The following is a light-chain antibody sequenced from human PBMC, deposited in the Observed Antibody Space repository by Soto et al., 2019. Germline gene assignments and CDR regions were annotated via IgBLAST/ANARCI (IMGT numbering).Light chain of an antibody. V-gene: IGKV1-39*01. J-gene: IGKJ2*01. CDR2: AAS. CDR3: QESFSPLYT. Sequence: DIQLTQSPSSLSTSVGDRVTITCRASQTIHNYLNWYQQTPGKAPKLLIYAASNLRGGVPSRFSGGGSGTDFTLTISSLQPEDLATYYCQESFSPLYTFGKGTMLDI. CDR1: QTIHNY.